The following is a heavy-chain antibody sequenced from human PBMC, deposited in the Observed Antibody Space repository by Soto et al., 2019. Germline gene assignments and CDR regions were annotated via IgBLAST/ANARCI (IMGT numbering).Heavy chain of an antibody. CDR3: ARWGYYPDNWFDP. V-gene: IGHV2-26*01. CDR1: GFSLSNARMG. J-gene: IGHJ5*02. D-gene: IGHD3-22*01. CDR2: IFSNDEK. Sequence: QVTLKESGPVLVKPTETLTLTCTVSGFSLSNARMGVSWIRQPPGKALEWLAHIFSNDEKSYSTSLKSRLTISKDTSNSQVVLTLTNMEPGDTATYYCARWGYYPDNWFDPWGQGTLVTVSS.